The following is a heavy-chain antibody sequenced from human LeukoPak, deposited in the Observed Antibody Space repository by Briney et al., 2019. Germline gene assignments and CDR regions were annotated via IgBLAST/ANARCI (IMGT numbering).Heavy chain of an antibody. CDR2: ISYDGSNK. CDR3: ARVRIAAAGRGYFDF. J-gene: IGHJ4*02. V-gene: IGHV3-30-3*01. Sequence: GGSLRLSCAASGFTFSSYAMHWVRQAPGKGLEWVVVISYDGSNKYYADSVKGRFTISRDNSKNTLYLQMNSLRAEDTAVYYCARVRIAAAGRGYFDFWGQGTLVTVSS. CDR1: GFTFSSYA. D-gene: IGHD6-13*01.